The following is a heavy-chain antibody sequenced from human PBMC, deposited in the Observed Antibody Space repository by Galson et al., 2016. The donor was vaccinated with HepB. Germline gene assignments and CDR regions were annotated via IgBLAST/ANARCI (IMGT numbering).Heavy chain of an antibody. CDR2: IKLSGGHT. J-gene: IGHJ4*02. Sequence: SVKVSCKASGYIFTTYHMHWVRQAPGQGLEWMGIIKLSGGHTSYAQKFKGRVTMTRDTSTSTVYMELSSLRSEDTAVYSCARGSYYYESDDYCRDFDYWGQGTLVTVSS. D-gene: IGHD3-22*01. CDR3: ARGSYYYESDDYCRDFDY. CDR1: GYIFTTYH. V-gene: IGHV1-46*03.